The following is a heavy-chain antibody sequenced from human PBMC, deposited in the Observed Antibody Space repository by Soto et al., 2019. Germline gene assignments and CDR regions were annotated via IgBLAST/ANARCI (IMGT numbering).Heavy chain of an antibody. CDR1: GFTFSSYS. D-gene: IGHD2-8*02. V-gene: IGHV3-21*01. J-gene: IGHJ4*02. CDR3: ARDPGFWYYFDY. Sequence: GSLLLAGTASGFTFSSYSMNWVRQAPGKGLEWVSSISSSSSYIYYADPVKGRFTISRDNAKNSLYLQMNSLRAEDTAVYYCARDPGFWYYFDYWGQGTPVTVYS. CDR2: ISSSSSYI.